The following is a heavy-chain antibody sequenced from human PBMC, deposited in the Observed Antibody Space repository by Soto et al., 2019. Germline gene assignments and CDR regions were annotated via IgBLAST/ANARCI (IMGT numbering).Heavy chain of an antibody. CDR3: SKDGYGSGSLPYYFYGMDV. D-gene: IGHD3-10*01. V-gene: IGHV3-43*01. J-gene: IGHJ6*02. CDR2: ISWDGGST. Sequence: EVQLVESGGVVVQPGGSLRLSCAASGFTFDDYTMHWVRQAPGKGLEWVFLISWDGGSTYYADSVKGRFTICRDNSNNSLYLQMNSLRTDDPALYYWSKDGYGSGSLPYYFYGMDVWGQGTTVTVSS. CDR1: GFTFDDYT.